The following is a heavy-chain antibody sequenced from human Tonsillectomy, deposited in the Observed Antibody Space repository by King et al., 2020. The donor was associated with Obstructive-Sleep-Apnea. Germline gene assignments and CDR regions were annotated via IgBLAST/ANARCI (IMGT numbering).Heavy chain of an antibody. CDR3: VKDRRYNWTDGPGAWFDP. CDR2: ISSNGGRT. V-gene: IGHV3-64D*06. D-gene: IGHD1-20*01. Sequence: VQLVESGGGVVQPGGSLRLSCSASGFTFSSYAMHWVRQAPGKGLEYVAAISSNGGRTYYADSVRGRFTVSRDNSKNTLYLQMSSLRDEDTAVYYCVKDRRYNWTDGPGAWFDPWGQGTLVTVSS. J-gene: IGHJ5*02. CDR1: GFTFSSYA.